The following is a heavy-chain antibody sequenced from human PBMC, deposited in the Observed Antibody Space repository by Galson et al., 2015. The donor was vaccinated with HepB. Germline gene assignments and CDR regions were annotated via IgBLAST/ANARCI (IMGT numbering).Heavy chain of an antibody. Sequence: SLRLSCAASGFSFSSHSMSWVRQAPGKGLDWVSTIGPSGDETFYADSVKGRFTISRDNSKNTLYLQMNSLRAEDTAVYYCAKDAVLDSSGYLYYFDYWGQGTLVTVSS. CDR1: GFSFSSHS. D-gene: IGHD3-22*01. J-gene: IGHJ4*02. V-gene: IGHV3-23*01. CDR2: IGPSGDET. CDR3: AKDAVLDSSGYLYYFDY.